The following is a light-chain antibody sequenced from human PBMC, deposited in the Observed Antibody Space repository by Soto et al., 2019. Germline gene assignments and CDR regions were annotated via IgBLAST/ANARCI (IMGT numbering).Light chain of an antibody. Sequence: EIVLTQSPGTLSLSPVERATLSCRASQSVSSSYLAWYQQRPGQAPRLLIYGASSRATGIPDRFSGSGSGTDFTLTISRPEAEDFAVYYCQQCGSSSWTFGQGTKVDIK. CDR2: GAS. CDR1: QSVSSSY. CDR3: QQCGSSSWT. J-gene: IGKJ1*01. V-gene: IGKV3-20*01.